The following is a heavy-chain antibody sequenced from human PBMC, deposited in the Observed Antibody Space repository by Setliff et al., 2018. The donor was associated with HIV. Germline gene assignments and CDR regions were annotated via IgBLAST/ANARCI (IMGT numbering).Heavy chain of an antibody. J-gene: IGHJ4*02. V-gene: IGHV4-34*01. CDR2: INHSGTT. D-gene: IGHD3-22*01. CDR1: GESFSGYQ. CDR3: ARVRLTMIMMVDYFDQ. Sequence: PSETLSLTCAVYGESFSGYQWNWIRQTPGKGLEWIGEINHSGTTNYNPSLKSRVIISLDTSKNQLSLKLSSVTAADTAVYYCARVRLTMIMMVDYFDQWGQGTLVTVSS.